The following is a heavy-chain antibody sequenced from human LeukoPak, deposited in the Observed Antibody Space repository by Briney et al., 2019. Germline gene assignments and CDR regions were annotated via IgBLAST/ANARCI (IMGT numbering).Heavy chain of an antibody. Sequence: PSETLSLTCTVSGGSISTSRSYWGWIRQPPGKGLEWIGNIYYTGSTYYNPSLKSRVTISVDTYKNQFSLKLSSVTAADTAVYYCARRVDTVNSYVDYWGQGTLVTVSS. J-gene: IGHJ4*02. V-gene: IGHV4-39*01. D-gene: IGHD3-16*01. CDR2: IYYTGST. CDR3: ARRVDTVNSYVDY. CDR1: GGSISTSRSY.